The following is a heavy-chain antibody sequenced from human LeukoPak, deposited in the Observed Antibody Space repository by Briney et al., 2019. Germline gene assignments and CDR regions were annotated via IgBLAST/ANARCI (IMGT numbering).Heavy chain of an antibody. J-gene: IGHJ4*02. V-gene: IGHV3-23*01. Sequence: GGTLRLSCAASGFTFGSYAMSWVREAPGKGLEWVSALTTGGDSTYYADSVKGRFTISRDNSKNTLYQQMNNLRAEDTAVYYCAKASCSSTSCYVDYWGQGTLVSVSS. D-gene: IGHD2-2*01. CDR3: AKASCSSTSCYVDY. CDR2: LTTGGDST. CDR1: GFTFGSYA.